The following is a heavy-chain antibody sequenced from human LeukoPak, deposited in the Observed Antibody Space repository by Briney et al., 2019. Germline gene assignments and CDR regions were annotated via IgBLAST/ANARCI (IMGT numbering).Heavy chain of an antibody. CDR2: IYYSGST. V-gene: IGHV4-30-4*01. D-gene: IGHD3-22*01. Sequence: SQTLSLTCTVSGGSISSGDYYWSWIRQPPGKGLEWIGYIYYSGSTYYNPSLKSRVTISVDTSKNQFSLKLSSVTAADTAVYYCARDTEYYDSSGYGAFDIWGQGTMVTVSS. J-gene: IGHJ3*02. CDR3: ARDTEYYDSSGYGAFDI. CDR1: GGSISSGDYY.